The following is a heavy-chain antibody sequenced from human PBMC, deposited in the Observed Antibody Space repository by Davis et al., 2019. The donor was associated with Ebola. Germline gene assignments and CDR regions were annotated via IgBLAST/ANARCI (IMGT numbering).Heavy chain of an antibody. V-gene: IGHV1-18*01. CDR1: GYTFTSDG. CDR2: SSAYNGNT. D-gene: IGHD6-6*01. J-gene: IGHJ4*02. Sequence: ASVKVSCKASGYTFTSDGISWVRQAPGQGLEWMGWSSAYNGNTNYAQTLQGRVTMTTDTSTSTAYMELRSLRSDDTAVYYCARDLTSYSSSSHYWGQGTLVTVSS. CDR3: ARDLTSYSSSSHY.